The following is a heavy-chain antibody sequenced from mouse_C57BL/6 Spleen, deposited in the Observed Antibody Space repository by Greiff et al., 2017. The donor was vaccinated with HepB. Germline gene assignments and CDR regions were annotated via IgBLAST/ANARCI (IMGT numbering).Heavy chain of an antibody. CDR2: INPGSGGT. V-gene: IGHV1-54*01. J-gene: IGHJ3*01. CDR3: AREWVVARGGFAY. D-gene: IGHD1-1*01. CDR1: GYAFTNYL. Sequence: QVQLQQSGAELVRPGTSVKVSCKASGYAFTNYLIEWVKQRPGQGLEWIGVINPGSGGTNYNEKFKGKATLTADKSSSTAYMQLSSLTSEDSAVYFCAREWVVARGGFAYWGQGTLVTVSA.